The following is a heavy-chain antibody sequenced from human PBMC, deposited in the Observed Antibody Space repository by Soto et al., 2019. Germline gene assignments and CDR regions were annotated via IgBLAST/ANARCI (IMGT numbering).Heavy chain of an antibody. J-gene: IGHJ6*02. CDR2: LSGSGGSI. CDR3: GKGYWKGDV. V-gene: IGHV3-23*01. CDR1: GFTFSTYA. D-gene: IGHD1-1*01. Sequence: EVQLLESGGGLVQPGGSLRLSCAASGFTFSTYAMNWVRQAPGNGLEWVSALSGSGGSIHYADSVKGRFTISRDNSKNTLYLQMNSLRDEDTAVYHCGKGYWKGDVWGQGTTVTVSS.